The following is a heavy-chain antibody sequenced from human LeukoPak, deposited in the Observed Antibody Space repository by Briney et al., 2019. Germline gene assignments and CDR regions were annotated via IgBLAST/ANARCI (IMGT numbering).Heavy chain of an antibody. V-gene: IGHV3-64D*09. CDR3: VRGYSFGPYGMDV. D-gene: IGHD2-15*01. J-gene: IGHJ6*02. Sequence: GGSLKLSCSASGFPFSSYAMHWVRQAPGKGLEYVSAISDSGGSTYYADSVKGRFTISRDNSKNTLHLQMSSLRAEDTAVYFCVRGYSFGPYGMDVWGQGTTVTVSS. CDR1: GFPFSSYA. CDR2: ISDSGGST.